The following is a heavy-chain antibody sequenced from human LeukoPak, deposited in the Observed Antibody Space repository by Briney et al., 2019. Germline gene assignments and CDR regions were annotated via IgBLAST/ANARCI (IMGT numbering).Heavy chain of an antibody. Sequence: GESLRLSCAGSGFSFSSSAMSWVRQTPGKGLEWVSSITGKGATTYYSDSVKGRFTISRDNSRNTLSLQMSSLRVEDTAVYYCAKERRRVDTAMVRSYYFENWGQGTLVTVSS. V-gene: IGHV3-23*01. CDR2: ITGKGATT. CDR3: AKERRRVDTAMVRSYYFEN. CDR1: GFSFSSSA. J-gene: IGHJ4*02. D-gene: IGHD5-18*01.